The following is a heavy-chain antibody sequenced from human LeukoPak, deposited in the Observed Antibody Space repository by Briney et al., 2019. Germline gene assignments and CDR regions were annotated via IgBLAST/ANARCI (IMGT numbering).Heavy chain of an antibody. V-gene: IGHV3-23*01. CDR2: ITGRGDDT. D-gene: IGHD3-16*02. CDR3: AKGISIYSYFDN. CDR1: GFTFSSYA. Sequence: GGSLRLSCATSGFTFSSYAISWVRQAPGKGLEWVSTITGRGDDTYYADSVKGRFTISRDNSKNTLHLQMNSLRAEDTAVYYCAKGISIYSYFDNWGQGTLVTVSS. J-gene: IGHJ4*02.